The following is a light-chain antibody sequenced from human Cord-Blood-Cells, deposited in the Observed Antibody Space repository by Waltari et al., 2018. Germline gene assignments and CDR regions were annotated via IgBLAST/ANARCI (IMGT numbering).Light chain of an antibody. V-gene: IGLV2-23*01. Sequence: QSALTQPASVSGSPGQSITISCTGTSSDVGSYNLVSWYQQHPGKATTPMIYEGSKRPSGVSNRCSVSKSGNTASLTISGLQAEDEADYYCCSYAGRVFGGGTKLTVL. J-gene: IGLJ2*01. CDR1: SSDVGSYNL. CDR2: EGS. CDR3: CSYAGRV.